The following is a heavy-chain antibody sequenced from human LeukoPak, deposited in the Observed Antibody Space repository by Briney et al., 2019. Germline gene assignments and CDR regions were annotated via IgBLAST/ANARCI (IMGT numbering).Heavy chain of an antibody. V-gene: IGHV3-11*01. CDR1: GFTFSDYY. CDR2: IITSGSTI. J-gene: IGHJ4*02. Sequence: GGSLRLSCAASGFTFSDYYMSWIRQAPGKGLEWVSYIITSGSTIYYADSLKGRFTISRENAKNSLYLQMKSLRAEDTAVYFFARAKHGSSYGYYHYFDYWGQGTLVTVSS. CDR3: ARAKHGSSYGYYHYFDY. D-gene: IGHD5-18*01.